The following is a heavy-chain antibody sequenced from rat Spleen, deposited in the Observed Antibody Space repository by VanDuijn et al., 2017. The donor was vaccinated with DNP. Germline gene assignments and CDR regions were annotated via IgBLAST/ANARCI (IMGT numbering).Heavy chain of an antibody. CDR1: GFTFSAYY. CDR2: ISYDGGSA. V-gene: IGHV5-22*01. J-gene: IGHJ2*01. Sequence: EVQLVESGGGLVQPGRSLKLSCAASGFTFSAYYMAWVRQAPTKGLEWVAYISYDGGSAYYGDSVKGRFTISRANVKSTLDLQMNSLRSEDMATYYCVRWYNSGYYFDYWGQGVMVTVSS. D-gene: IGHD4-3*01. CDR3: VRWYNSGYYFDY.